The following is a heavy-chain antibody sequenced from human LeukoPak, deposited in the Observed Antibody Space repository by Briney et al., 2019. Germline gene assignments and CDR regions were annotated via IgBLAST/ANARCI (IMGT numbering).Heavy chain of an antibody. D-gene: IGHD3-10*01. CDR3: AKGSFGSPIMDV. CDR1: GFTFSSYA. Sequence: HPGGSLRLSCAASGFTFSSYAMSWVRQAPGKGLEWVSRISGSGGSTEYADSVKGRFTISRDNYKNTVYVQMNSLRAEDTAVYYCAKGSFGSPIMDVWGKGTTVTVSS. CDR2: ISGSGGST. V-gene: IGHV3-23*01. J-gene: IGHJ6*03.